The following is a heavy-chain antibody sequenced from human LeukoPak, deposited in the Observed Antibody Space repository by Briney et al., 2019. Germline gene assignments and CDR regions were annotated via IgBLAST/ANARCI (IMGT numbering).Heavy chain of an antibody. D-gene: IGHD2-21*01. CDR1: GFSFSTYA. V-gene: IGHV3-23*01. CDR2: ITGSGGSA. CDR3: AKNPPYFPTGFDY. J-gene: IGHJ4*02. Sequence: GESLRLSCAASGFSFSTYAMSWVRQAPGKGLEWVSAITGSGGSAYYADSVKGRFTISRDNSKNALFLQMNSLRAEDTAVYYCAKNPPYFPTGFDYWGQGTLVTISS.